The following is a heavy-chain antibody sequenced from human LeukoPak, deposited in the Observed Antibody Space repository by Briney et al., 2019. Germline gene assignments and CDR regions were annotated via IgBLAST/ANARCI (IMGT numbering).Heavy chain of an antibody. CDR3: ARSLITSGYYSSGY. D-gene: IGHD3-22*01. V-gene: IGHV3-21*01. Sequence: PGGSLRLSCAASGFTFSSYSMNWVRQAPGKGLEWVSSISSSSSYIYYAESVKGRFTISRDNAKNSLYLQMNSLRAEDTAVYYCARSLITSGYYSSGYWGQGTLVTVSS. J-gene: IGHJ4*02. CDR2: ISSSSSYI. CDR1: GFTFSSYS.